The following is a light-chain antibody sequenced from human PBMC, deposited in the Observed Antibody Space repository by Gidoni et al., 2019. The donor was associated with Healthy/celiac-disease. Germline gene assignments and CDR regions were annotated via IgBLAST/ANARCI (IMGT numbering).Light chain of an antibody. CDR3: QQYDNFPLT. CDR2: DAS. V-gene: IGKV1-33*01. Sequence: DSQMTQSPSSLSASVGDRVTITCQASQDISNYLNWYQQKPGQAPKLLIYDASTLDTGVPSRFSGSGSGTDFTFTISSLQPEDIATYYCQQYDNFPLTFGGGTKVEIK. J-gene: IGKJ4*01. CDR1: QDISNY.